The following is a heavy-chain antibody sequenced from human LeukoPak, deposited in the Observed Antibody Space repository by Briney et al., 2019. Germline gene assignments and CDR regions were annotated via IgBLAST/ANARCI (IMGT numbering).Heavy chain of an antibody. CDR1: GFTLSSYW. J-gene: IGHJ6*02. Sequence: GGSLRLSRGASGFTLSSYWMHWVRQAPGKGLVWVSRIKGDGSSTSYAESVKGRFTISRDNAKNTLYLQMNSLRAEDTAVYYCAREWIQYYYYGMDVWGQGTTVTVSS. V-gene: IGHV3-74*01. CDR3: AREWIQYYYYGMDV. D-gene: IGHD2-2*03. CDR2: IKGDGSST.